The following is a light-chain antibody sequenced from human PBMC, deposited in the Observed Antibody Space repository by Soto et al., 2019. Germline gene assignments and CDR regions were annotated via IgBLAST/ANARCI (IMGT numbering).Light chain of an antibody. CDR2: AAS. CDR3: QQYNNRPLT. V-gene: IGKV3-15*01. Sequence: EIVMTQSPASLSVSPGERATLSCRASQSINNNLAWYQQKPGQAPRLLIFAASTRATGIPAKFSGSGSGTEFTLTVSNLQSEDFAIYYGQQYNNRPLTFGGGTRVEIK. J-gene: IGKJ4*01. CDR1: QSINNN.